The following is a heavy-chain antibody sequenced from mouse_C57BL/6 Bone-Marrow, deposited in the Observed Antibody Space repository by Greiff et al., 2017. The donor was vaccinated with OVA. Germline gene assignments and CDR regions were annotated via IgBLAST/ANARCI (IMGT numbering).Heavy chain of an antibody. V-gene: IGHV1-19*01. CDR3: ARRLYYYGSSPFAY. D-gene: IGHD1-1*01. J-gene: IGHJ3*01. CDR2: INPYNGGT. CDR1: GYTFTDYY. Sequence: VQLKESGPVLVKPGASVKMSCKASGYTFTDYYMNWVKQSHGKSLEWIGVINPYNGGTSYNQKFKGKATLTVDKSSSTAYMELNSLTSEDSAVYYCARRLYYYGSSPFAYWGQGTLVTVSA.